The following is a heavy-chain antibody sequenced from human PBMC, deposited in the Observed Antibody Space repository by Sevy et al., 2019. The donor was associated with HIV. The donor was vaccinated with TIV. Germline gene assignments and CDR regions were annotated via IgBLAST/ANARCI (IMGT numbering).Heavy chain of an antibody. CDR2: IDGKGRST. Sequence: GGSLRLSCAASGFTFSSYSMNWVRQAPGKGLEWVSAIDGKGRSTHYADSVQGRFTISRDNSKNTLFLQMNSLSAEDTAMYYCAKTVNSGGGVVPAANYYYYGMDVWGQGTTVTVSS. CDR3: AKTVNSGGGVVPAANYYYYGMDV. V-gene: IGHV3-23*01. J-gene: IGHJ6*02. CDR1: GFTFSSYS. D-gene: IGHD2-2*01.